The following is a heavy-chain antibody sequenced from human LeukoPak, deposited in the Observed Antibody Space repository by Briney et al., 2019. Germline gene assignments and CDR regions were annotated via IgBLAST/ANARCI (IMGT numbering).Heavy chain of an antibody. CDR3: ARQLVLGSFDY. J-gene: IGHJ4*02. D-gene: IGHD6-13*01. V-gene: IGHV5-51*01. CDR1: GYSFINHW. Sequence: GESLKISCKGSGYSFINHWVGWVRQMPGTGLEWMGSIYPGDSDTRYSPSFQGQVTISADSSSNTAYLQWSSLKASDTAMYYCARQLVLGSFDYWGQGTLVTVSS. CDR2: IYPGDSDT.